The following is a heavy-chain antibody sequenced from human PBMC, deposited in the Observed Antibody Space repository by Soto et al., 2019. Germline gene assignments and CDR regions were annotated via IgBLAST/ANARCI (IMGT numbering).Heavy chain of an antibody. D-gene: IGHD3-22*01. CDR2: IYYSGST. CDR1: GGSISSGDYY. J-gene: IGHJ4*02. CDR3: ARADSSGYSYFDY. V-gene: IGHV4-30-4*01. Sequence: QVQLQESGPGLVKPSQTLSLTCTVSGGSISSGDYYWSRIRQPPGTGLEWIGYIYYSGSTYYNPSLESRLTISVDTSKNQFSLQLSSVTAADTAVYFCARADSSGYSYFDYWGQGSLVTVSS.